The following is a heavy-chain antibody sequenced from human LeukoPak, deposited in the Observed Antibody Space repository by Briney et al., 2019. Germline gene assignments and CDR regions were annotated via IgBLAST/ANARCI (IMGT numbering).Heavy chain of an antibody. CDR2: IWYDGSNK. J-gene: IGHJ3*02. D-gene: IGHD5-18*01. CDR1: GFTFSSYG. CDR3: ARDSVDTAMVSAFDI. Sequence: GGSLRLSCAASGFTFSSYGMHWVRQAPGKGPEWVAVIWYDGSNKYYADSVKGRFTISRDNSKNTLYLQMNSLRAEDTAVYYCARDSVDTAMVSAFDIWGQGTMVTVSS. V-gene: IGHV3-33*01.